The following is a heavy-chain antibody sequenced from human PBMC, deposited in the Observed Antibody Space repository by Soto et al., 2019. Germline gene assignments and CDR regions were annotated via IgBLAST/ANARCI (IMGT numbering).Heavy chain of an antibody. J-gene: IGHJ4*02. CDR2: IYYSGST. CDR3: ARRHGSCFDY. Sequence: SETLSLTCTVSGGSISSGDYYWSWFRQPPGKGLEWIGYIYYSGSTTYTPSLKSRVTIAVDTSKNQFSLRLNSVTAADTAVYYCARRHGSCFDYWGQGTLVTVSS. CDR1: GGSISSGDYY. V-gene: IGHV4-61*08.